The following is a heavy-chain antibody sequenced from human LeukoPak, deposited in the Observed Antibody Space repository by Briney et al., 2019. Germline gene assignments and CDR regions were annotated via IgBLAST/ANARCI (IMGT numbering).Heavy chain of an antibody. CDR3: ARGYCSSTSCYGEYFQH. CDR1: GGSISSYY. J-gene: IGHJ1*01. V-gene: IGHV4-59*01. D-gene: IGHD2-2*01. CDR2: IHYSGST. Sequence: SETLSLTCTVSGGSISSYYWSWIRQPPGKGLEWIGYIHYSGSTNYNPSLKSRVTISVDTSKNQFSLKLSSVTAADTAVYYCARGYCSSTSCYGEYFQHWGQGTLVTVSS.